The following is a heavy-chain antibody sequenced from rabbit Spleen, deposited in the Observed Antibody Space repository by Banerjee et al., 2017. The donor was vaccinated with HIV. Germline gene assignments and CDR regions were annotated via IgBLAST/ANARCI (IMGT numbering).Heavy chain of an antibody. CDR3: ARGDPNHDGWIYGMDL. D-gene: IGHD6-1*01. Sequence: QSLEESGGDLVKPGASLTLTCTASGFSFSSSYYMSWVRQAPGKGLEWIGCIYSNGDYTYYANWAKGRFTISKTSSTTVTLRVTSLTAADTASYSCARGDPNHDGWIYGMDLWGPGTLVTVS. J-gene: IGHJ6*01. CDR2: IYSNGDYT. V-gene: IGHV1S40*01. CDR1: GFSFSSSYY.